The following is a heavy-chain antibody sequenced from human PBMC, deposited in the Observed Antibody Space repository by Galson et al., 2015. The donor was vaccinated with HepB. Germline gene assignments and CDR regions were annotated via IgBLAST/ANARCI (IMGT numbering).Heavy chain of an antibody. D-gene: IGHD2-21*01. CDR3: ARGDSTHKSES. CDR1: GFMFSTSA. Sequence: SLRLSCAASGFMFSTSAMHWVRQAPGKGLEWVAVTWHEGSNPYYADSVKGRFSISRDNFKNTLYLQMDSLSAEDTAVYYCARGDSTHKSESWGQGTLVTASS. J-gene: IGHJ5*02. V-gene: IGHV3-33*01. CDR2: TWHEGSNP.